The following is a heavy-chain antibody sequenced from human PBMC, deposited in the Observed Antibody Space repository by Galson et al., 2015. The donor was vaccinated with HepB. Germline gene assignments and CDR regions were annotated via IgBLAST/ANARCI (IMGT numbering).Heavy chain of an antibody. V-gene: IGHV3-48*02. Sequence: SLRLSCAASGFTFSSYSMNWVRQAPGKGLEWVSYISSSSSTIYYADSVKGRFTISRDNAKNSLYLQMNSLRDEDTAVYYCARDKLLWFGVPLGGMDVWGQGTTVTVSS. D-gene: IGHD3-10*01. CDR2: ISSSSSTI. CDR1: GFTFSSYS. J-gene: IGHJ6*02. CDR3: ARDKLLWFGVPLGGMDV.